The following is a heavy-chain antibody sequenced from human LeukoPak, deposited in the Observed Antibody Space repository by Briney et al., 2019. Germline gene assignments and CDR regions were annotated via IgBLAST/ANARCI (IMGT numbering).Heavy chain of an antibody. CDR1: GYTFTGYY. Sequence: ASVKVSCKASGYTFTGYYMHWVRQAPGQGLEWMGWINPNSGGTNYAQKFQGRVTMTRDTSISTAYMELSRLRSEDTAVYYCARGPYSGSYSNYYYYYYMDVWGKGTTVTVSS. V-gene: IGHV1-2*02. CDR3: ARGPYSGSYSNYYYYYYMDV. D-gene: IGHD1-26*01. J-gene: IGHJ6*03. CDR2: INPNSGGT.